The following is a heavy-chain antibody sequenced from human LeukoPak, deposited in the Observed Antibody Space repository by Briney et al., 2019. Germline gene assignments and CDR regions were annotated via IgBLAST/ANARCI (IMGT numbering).Heavy chain of an antibody. J-gene: IGHJ4*02. Sequence: GGSLRLSCTASGLIFRNYAMTWVRQAPRKGPEWVSTISGDGTETFYADSVKGRFTISRDNSKNTHYLQMSSLRAEDTGIYYCAKGGHYSFFDYWGQGTLVTVSS. V-gene: IGHV3-23*01. CDR2: ISGDGTET. CDR3: AKGGHYSFFDY. D-gene: IGHD4-11*01. CDR1: GLIFRNYA.